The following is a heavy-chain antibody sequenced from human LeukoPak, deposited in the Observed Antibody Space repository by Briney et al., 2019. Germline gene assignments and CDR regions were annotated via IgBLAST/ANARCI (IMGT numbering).Heavy chain of an antibody. J-gene: IGHJ5*02. V-gene: IGHV1-2*02. CDR1: GYTFTGYY. CDR3: ARGTFIAVAGTSWSDP. Sequence: GASVKVSCKASGYTFTGYYMRWVRQAPGQGLEWMGWINPNSGGTNYAQKFQGRVTMTRDTSINTAYMELSRLRSDDTAVYYCARGTFIAVAGTSWSDPWGQGTLVTVSS. D-gene: IGHD6-19*01. CDR2: INPNSGGT.